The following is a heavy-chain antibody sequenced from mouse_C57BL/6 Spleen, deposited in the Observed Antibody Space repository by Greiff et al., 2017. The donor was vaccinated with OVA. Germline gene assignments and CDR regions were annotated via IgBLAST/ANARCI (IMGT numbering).Heavy chain of an antibody. V-gene: IGHV5-6*01. J-gene: IGHJ2*01. Sequence: EVKLQESGGDLVKPGGSLKLSCAASGFTFSSYGMSWVRQTPDKRLEWVATISSGGSYTYYPDSVKGRFTISRDNAKNTLYLQMSKLKSEDTALYYCARGGLRGHFDCWGQGTTHTVSS. CDR2: ISSGGSYT. CDR1: GFTFSSYG. CDR3: ARGGLRGHFDC. D-gene: IGHD2-4*01.